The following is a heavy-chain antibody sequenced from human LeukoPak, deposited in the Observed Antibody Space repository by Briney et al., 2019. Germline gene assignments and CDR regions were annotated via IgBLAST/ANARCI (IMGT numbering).Heavy chain of an antibody. V-gene: IGHV4-39*07. Sequence: KSSETLSLTCTVSGDSIFSTTYYWSWIRLPPGKGLEWIGEINHSGSTNYNPSPKSRVTISVDTSKNQFSLKLSSVTAADTAVYYCVRGVMDVWGQGTTVTVSS. J-gene: IGHJ6*02. CDR1: GDSIFSTTYY. CDR3: VRGVMDV. CDR2: INHSGST. D-gene: IGHD3-10*01.